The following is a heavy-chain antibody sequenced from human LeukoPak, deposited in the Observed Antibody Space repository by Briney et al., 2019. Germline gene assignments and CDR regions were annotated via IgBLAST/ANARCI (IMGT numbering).Heavy chain of an antibody. CDR3: ARVLYIGGCYFDY. J-gene: IGHJ4*02. Sequence: GASVKVSCKASGCTFSSYAISWVRQAPGQGLEWMGGIIPNYGTANYAQKFQGRVTITTDESTSTAYMERSSLRSEETAVYYCARVLYIGGCYFDYWGQGTLVTVSS. CDR1: GCTFSSYA. V-gene: IGHV1-69*05. D-gene: IGHD6-19*01. CDR2: IIPNYGTA.